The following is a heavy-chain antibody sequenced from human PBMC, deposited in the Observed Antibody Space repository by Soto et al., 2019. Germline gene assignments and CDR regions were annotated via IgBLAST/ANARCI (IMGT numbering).Heavy chain of an antibody. D-gene: IGHD4-17*01. V-gene: IGHV4-59*01. CDR2: VYYTSTT. J-gene: IGHJ4*02. Sequence: PSEPLSPTCTASGDTFGSYHWTWVRQPPGKGLEWIASVYYTSTTNYNPSLGSRVTISIDAPENQISLKLTSVTAADTAFYYCARDTVLTGMFDFWGQGXLVPVSS. CDR3: ARDTVLTGMFDF. CDR1: GDTFGSYH.